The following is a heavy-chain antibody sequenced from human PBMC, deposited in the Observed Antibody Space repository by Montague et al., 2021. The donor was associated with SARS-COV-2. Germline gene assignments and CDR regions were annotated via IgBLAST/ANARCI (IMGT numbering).Heavy chain of an antibody. J-gene: IGHJ4*02. CDR1: GFSFSNYN. CDR2: MSSSSKYI. D-gene: IGHD5-18*01. Sequence: SLRLSCAASGFSFSNYNMNWVRQAPGKGLEWVSSMSSSSKYIYYADSVKDRFTISRDNAKNSLYLQMNSLRAEDTAVYYCANLYSYGSWGQGTLVTVSS. V-gene: IGHV3-21*01. CDR3: ANLYSYGS.